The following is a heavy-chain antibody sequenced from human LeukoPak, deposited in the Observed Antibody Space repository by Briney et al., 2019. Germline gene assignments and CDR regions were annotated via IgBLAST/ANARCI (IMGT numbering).Heavy chain of an antibody. V-gene: IGHV4-59*01. D-gene: IGHD3-22*01. CDR3: ARARNYYDSSDYYYEGDAFDI. CDR1: GGSISSYH. J-gene: IGHJ3*02. CDR2: IYYSGST. Sequence: PSETLSLTCTVSGGSISSYHWSWIRQPPGKGLECIGYIYYSGSTHYNPSLKSRVTISVDTSKNQFSLKLSSLTAADTAVYFCARARNYYDSSDYYYEGDAFDIWGQGTMVTVSS.